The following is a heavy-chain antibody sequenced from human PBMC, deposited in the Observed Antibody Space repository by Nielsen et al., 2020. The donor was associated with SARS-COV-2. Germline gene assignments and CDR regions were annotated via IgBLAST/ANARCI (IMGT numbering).Heavy chain of an antibody. CDR2: ISYEGSKQ. J-gene: IGHJ4*02. V-gene: IGHV3-30*03. CDR1: GFSFNNYV. Sequence: GGSLRLSCAASGFSFNNYVMHWVRPAPGKGLEWVAYISYEGSKQYYADSVQGRFTISRDNSKNTLYLQMNSLRAEDTAVYYCARGLSGGTYSLDHWGQGTLVTVSS. D-gene: IGHD1-26*01. CDR3: ARGLSGGTYSLDH.